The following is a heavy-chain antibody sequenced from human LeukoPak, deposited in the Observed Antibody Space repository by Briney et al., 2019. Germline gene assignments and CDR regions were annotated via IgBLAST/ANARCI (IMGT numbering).Heavy chain of an antibody. V-gene: IGHV4-30-4*08. Sequence: SETLSLTCTVSGGSISSGDYYWSWLRQPQGKGLEWIGYIYYSGSTYYNPSLKSRVTISVDTSKNQFSLKLSSVTAADTAVYYCARNRGYYDFWSGYYADYYYYYMDVWGKGTTVTVSS. J-gene: IGHJ6*03. CDR2: IYYSGST. CDR1: GGSISSGDYY. D-gene: IGHD3-3*01. CDR3: ARNRGYYDFWSGYYADYYYYYMDV.